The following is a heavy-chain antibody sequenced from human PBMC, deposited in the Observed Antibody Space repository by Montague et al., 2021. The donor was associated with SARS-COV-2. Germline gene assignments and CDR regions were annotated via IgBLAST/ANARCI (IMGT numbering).Heavy chain of an antibody. CDR3: ARAYYDSRGYYGYFDY. Sequence: SETLSLTCTVSGGSISSYYWSWIRQPPGKGLEWIGYIYYSGSTNYNPSLKSRVTISVDTSKNQFALKLSSVTAADTAVYYCARAYYDSRGYYGYFDYWGQGTLVTVSS. V-gene: IGHV4-59*13. CDR1: GGSISSYY. CDR2: IYYSGST. J-gene: IGHJ4*02. D-gene: IGHD3-22*01.